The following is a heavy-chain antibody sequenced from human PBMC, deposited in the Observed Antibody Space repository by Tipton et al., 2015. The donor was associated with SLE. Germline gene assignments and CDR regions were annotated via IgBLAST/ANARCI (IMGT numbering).Heavy chain of an antibody. V-gene: IGHV3-30*04. D-gene: IGHD3-10*01. CDR1: GFTFSSYA. Sequence: SLRLSCAASGFTFSSYAMHWVRQAPGKGLEWVAVISYDGSNKYYADSVKGRFTISRDNSKNTLYLQMNSLRAEDTAVYYCAKELDIQGVAHYWGQGTLVTVSS. J-gene: IGHJ4*02. CDR3: AKELDIQGVAHY. CDR2: ISYDGSNK.